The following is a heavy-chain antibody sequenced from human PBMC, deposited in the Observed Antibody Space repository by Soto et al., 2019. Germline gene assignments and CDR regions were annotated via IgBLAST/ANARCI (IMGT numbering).Heavy chain of an antibody. J-gene: IGHJ5*02. CDR3: ARDLGGCSGGSCRYNWFDP. V-gene: IGHV1-69*06. CDR2: IIPMYGTV. Sequence: QVQLVQSGAEVKKPGSSVKVSCKASGGTFSSYATSWVRQAPGQGLEWMGGIIPMYGTVNYAQKFQGRVTITADTSTSTAYRELSSLRSEDTAVYYCARDLGGCSGGSCRYNWFDPWGQGTLVTVSS. CDR1: GGTFSSYA. D-gene: IGHD2-15*01.